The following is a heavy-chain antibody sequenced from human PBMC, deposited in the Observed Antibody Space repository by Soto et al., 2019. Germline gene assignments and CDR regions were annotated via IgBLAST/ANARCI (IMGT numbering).Heavy chain of an antibody. D-gene: IGHD3-3*01. V-gene: IGHV1-2*02. Sequence: QLHLVQSGAVVKKPGASVTVSCSASGYPVTAYYMHWVRQAPGRGLEWMGGINPATGAAKYTQTSQGRVTMARATPTRTVFMELSGLTSEDTAGFYGARGGGVGVAGSAAFDMWGQGTLVTVSS. CDR3: ARGGGVGVAGSAAFDM. CDR2: INPATGAA. J-gene: IGHJ3*02. CDR1: GYPVTAYY.